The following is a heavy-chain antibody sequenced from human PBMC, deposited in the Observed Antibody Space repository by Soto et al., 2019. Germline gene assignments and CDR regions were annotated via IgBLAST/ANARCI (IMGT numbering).Heavy chain of an antibody. D-gene: IGHD3-9*01. Sequence: ASVKVSCKASGYTFTGYYMHWVRQAPGQGLEWMGWINPNSGGTNYAQKFQGWVTMTRATSISTAYMELSRLRSDDTAVYYCARGAMYYDILTGYYFSPSSEDYYYYMDVWGKGTTVTVSS. J-gene: IGHJ6*03. CDR1: GYTFTGYY. V-gene: IGHV1-2*04. CDR3: ARGAMYYDILTGYYFSPSSEDYYYYMDV. CDR2: INPNSGGT.